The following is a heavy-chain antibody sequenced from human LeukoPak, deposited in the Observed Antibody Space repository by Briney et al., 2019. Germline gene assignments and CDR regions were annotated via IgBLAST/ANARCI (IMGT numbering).Heavy chain of an antibody. V-gene: IGHV3-30*02. CDR1: GFTFSSSG. CDR2: IRYDGNNK. CDR3: AKMGLWFGESQYWFDP. J-gene: IGHJ5*02. D-gene: IGHD3-10*01. Sequence: PGGSLRLSCAASGFTFSSSGMHWVRQAPGKGLEWVAFIRYDGNNKYYADSVKGRFTISRDNSKNTLYLQMSSLRAEDTAVYYCAKMGLWFGESQYWFDPWGQGTLVTVSS.